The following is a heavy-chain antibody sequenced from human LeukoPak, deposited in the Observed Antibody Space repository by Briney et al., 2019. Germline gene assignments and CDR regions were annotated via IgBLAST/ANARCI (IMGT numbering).Heavy chain of an antibody. J-gene: IGHJ6*03. CDR3: AKDQGGNYYDYMDV. D-gene: IGHD3-16*01. Sequence: PGGSLRLSCAASGFTFSSYWMHWVRQAPGKGLVWVSRINTDGSSTSYADSVKGRFTISRDNAKNALYLQMSSLRPEDTAVYYCAKDQGGNYYDYMDVWGEGTTVTVSS. CDR1: GFTFSSYW. CDR2: INTDGSST. V-gene: IGHV3-74*01.